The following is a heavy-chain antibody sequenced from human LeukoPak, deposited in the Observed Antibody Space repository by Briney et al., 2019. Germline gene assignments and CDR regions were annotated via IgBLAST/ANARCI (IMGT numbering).Heavy chain of an antibody. J-gene: IGHJ5*01. CDR1: GYTFTGHY. CDR2: VNPKHGDT. Sequence: ASVKVSCKTSGYTFTGHYLHWVRQAPGQGLEWPGWVNPKHGDTNYAQRFQGRVSMTSDTSITTTYMELYSLRPDDTAVYYCMRDRGWFDSWGQGTLVVVSS. V-gene: IGHV1-2*02. CDR3: MRDRGWFDS.